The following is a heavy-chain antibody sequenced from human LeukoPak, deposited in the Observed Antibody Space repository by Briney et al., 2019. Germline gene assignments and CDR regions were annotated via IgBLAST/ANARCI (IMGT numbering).Heavy chain of an antibody. Sequence: PGGSLRLSCAASGFTFSSYGMHWVRQAPGKGLEWVAFIRYDGSNKYYADSVKGRFTISRDNSKNTLYLQMNSLRAEDTAVYYCARAGSGYDILTGYFRDNWFDPWGQGTLVTVSS. V-gene: IGHV3-30*02. J-gene: IGHJ5*02. D-gene: IGHD3-9*01. CDR3: ARAGSGYDILTGYFRDNWFDP. CDR1: GFTFSSYG. CDR2: IRYDGSNK.